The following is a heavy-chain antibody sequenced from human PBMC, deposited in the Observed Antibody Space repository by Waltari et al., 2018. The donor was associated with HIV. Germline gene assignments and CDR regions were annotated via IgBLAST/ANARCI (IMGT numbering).Heavy chain of an antibody. J-gene: IGHJ6*02. CDR2: INTGNGNT. Sequence: QVQLVQSGAEVKKPGASVKVSCKTSGYTFVDYAIHWVRQAPGQRLEWMGWINTGNGNTKYSQEFQGRVSSTRDTSASTVFMELSRLRSEDTALYYCTRDEFSSWSQSGGMDVWGQGTTVTVS. CDR1: GYTFVDYA. CDR3: TRDEFSSWSQSGGMDV. D-gene: IGHD6-13*01. V-gene: IGHV1-3*04.